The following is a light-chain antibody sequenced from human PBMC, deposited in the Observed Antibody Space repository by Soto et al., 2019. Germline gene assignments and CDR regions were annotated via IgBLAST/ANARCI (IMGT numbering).Light chain of an antibody. CDR3: SSYTTSSTRV. CDR1: SSDVGGYNY. J-gene: IGLJ3*02. CDR2: EVS. V-gene: IGLV2-14*01. Sequence: QSALTQPASVSGSPGQSITISCTGTSSDVGGYNYVSWYQQHPGKAPKLMIYEVSNRPSGVSNRFSGSKSGNTAALTISGLQAEDEADYSCSSYTTSSTRVFGGGTKLNVL.